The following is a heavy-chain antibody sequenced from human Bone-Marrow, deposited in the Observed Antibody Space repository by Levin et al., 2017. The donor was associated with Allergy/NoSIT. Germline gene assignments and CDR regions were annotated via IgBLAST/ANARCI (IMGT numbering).Heavy chain of an antibody. CDR3: ARDSVVPSATLGFDP. J-gene: IGHJ5*02. CDR1: GDTFNNYA. D-gene: IGHD2-2*01. Sequence: PEASVKVSCQASGDTFNNYAINWVRQDPGQGLEWMGGIVPILGTPSYAQKFQGRLTITADTSTSTAYMELSSLRSEDTALYYCARDSVVPSATLGFDPWGQGSLVTVSS. V-gene: IGHV1-69*06. CDR2: IVPILGTP.